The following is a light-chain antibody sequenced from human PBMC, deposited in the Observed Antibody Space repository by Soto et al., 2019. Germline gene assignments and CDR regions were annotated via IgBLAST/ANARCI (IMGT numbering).Light chain of an antibody. Sequence: QSALTQPASVSGSPGQSITISCAGTMRDIGAYNLVSWYQQHPGKAPQLIIYEVRNRPSGISFRFSGSKSANTASLTISGLQAEDEADYYCSSFTPKSTLIFGGGTKVTGL. CDR3: SSFTPKSTLI. V-gene: IGLV2-14*03. CDR2: EVR. J-gene: IGLJ2*01. CDR1: MRDIGAYNL.